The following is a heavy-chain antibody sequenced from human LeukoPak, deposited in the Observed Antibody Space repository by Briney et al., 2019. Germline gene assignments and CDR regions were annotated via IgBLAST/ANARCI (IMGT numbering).Heavy chain of an antibody. CDR1: GFTVSSNY. CDR3: ARVGYYDSSSTY. D-gene: IGHD3-22*01. Sequence: GGSLRLSCAASGFTVSSNYMSWVRQAPGKGLEWVSVIYSGGSTYYADSVKGRFTISRDNSKNTLYLQMNSLRAEDTAVYYCARVGYYDSSSTYWGQGTLVTVSS. J-gene: IGHJ4*02. V-gene: IGHV3-66*01. CDR2: IYSGGST.